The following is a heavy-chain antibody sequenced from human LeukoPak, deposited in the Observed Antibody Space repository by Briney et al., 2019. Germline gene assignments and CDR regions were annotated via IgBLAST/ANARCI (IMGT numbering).Heavy chain of an antibody. CDR1: GFTFSSYA. CDR3: AKEPTWNYYDSSGYAY. J-gene: IGHJ4*02. CDR2: ISGSGGST. V-gene: IGHV3-23*01. Sequence: GGSLRLSCAASGFTFSSYAMSWVRQAPGKGLEWVSAISGSGGSTYYADSVRGRFTISRDNSKNTLYLQVNSLRAEDTAVYYCAKEPTWNYYDSSGYAYWGQGTLVTVSS. D-gene: IGHD3-22*01.